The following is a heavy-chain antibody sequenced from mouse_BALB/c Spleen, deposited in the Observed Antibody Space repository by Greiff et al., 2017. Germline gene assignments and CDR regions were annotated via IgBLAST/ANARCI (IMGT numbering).Heavy chain of an antibody. D-gene: IGHD2-12*01. Sequence: QVQLQQPGAELVKPGASVKMSCKASGYTFTSYNMHWVKQTPGQGLEWIGAIYPGNGDTSYNQKFKGKATLTADKSSSTAYMQLSSLTSEDSAVYYCARLRQAWFAYWGQGTLVTVSA. V-gene: IGHV1-12*01. J-gene: IGHJ3*01. CDR1: GYTFTSYN. CDR3: ARLRQAWFAY. CDR2: IYPGNGDT.